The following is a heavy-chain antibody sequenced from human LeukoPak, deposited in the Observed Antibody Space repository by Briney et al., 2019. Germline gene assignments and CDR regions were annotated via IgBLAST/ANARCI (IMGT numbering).Heavy chain of an antibody. Sequence: PGGSLRLSCAASGFTFSGFWMSWVRQAPTKGLEWVANIKYDGSDKRYVASVKGRFTVSRDHDNNSLYLQMTSLRAEDTPVYYCVRGGGSFDSWGQGTLVTASS. V-gene: IGHV3-7*04. J-gene: IGHJ4*02. D-gene: IGHD3-16*01. CDR1: GFTFSGFW. CDR2: IKYDGSDK. CDR3: VRGGGSFDS.